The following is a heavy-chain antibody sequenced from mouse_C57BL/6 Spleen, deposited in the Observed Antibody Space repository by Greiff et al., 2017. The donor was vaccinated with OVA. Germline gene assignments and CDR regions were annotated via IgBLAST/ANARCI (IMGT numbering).Heavy chain of an antibody. V-gene: IGHV1-47*01. CDR1: GYTFTTYP. D-gene: IGHD1-1*01. CDR3: ARCYYGSSYWYFDV. Sequence: VQLVESGAELVKPGASVKMSCKASGYTFTTYPIEWMKQNHGKSLEWIGNFHPYNDDTKYNEKFKGKATLTVEKSSSTVYLELSRLTSDDSAVYYCARCYYGSSYWYFDVWGTGTTVTVSS. J-gene: IGHJ1*03. CDR2: FHPYNDDT.